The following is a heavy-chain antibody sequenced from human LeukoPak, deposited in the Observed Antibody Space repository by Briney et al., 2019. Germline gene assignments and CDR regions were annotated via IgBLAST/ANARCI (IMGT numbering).Heavy chain of an antibody. V-gene: IGHV3-23*01. D-gene: IGHD3-22*01. CDR3: AKAHYYDSSGYYPFDY. J-gene: IGHJ4*02. CDR1: GFTFSSYA. Sequence: GGPLRLSCAASGFTFSSYAMSWVRQAPGKGLEWVSTISGSGGGTYYADSVKGRFTISRDNSKNTLYLQMNGLRAEDTAVYYCAKAHYYDSSGYYPFDYWGQGTLVTVSS. CDR2: ISGSGGGT.